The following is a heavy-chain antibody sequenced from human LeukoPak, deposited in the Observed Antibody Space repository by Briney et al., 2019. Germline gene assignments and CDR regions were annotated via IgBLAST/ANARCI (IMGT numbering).Heavy chain of an antibody. J-gene: IGHJ4*02. CDR3: ARVTSGSSYRPFDY. CDR1: GFTFNNAW. Sequence: PGGSLRLSCAASGFTFNNAWMSWVRQAPGNGPEWVANIKEDESEKNYVDSVKGRFTISRDSAKNSLYLQMNSLRAEDTAVYYCARVTSGSSYRPFDYWGQGTLVTVSS. V-gene: IGHV3-7*01. CDR2: IKEDESEK. D-gene: IGHD3-10*01.